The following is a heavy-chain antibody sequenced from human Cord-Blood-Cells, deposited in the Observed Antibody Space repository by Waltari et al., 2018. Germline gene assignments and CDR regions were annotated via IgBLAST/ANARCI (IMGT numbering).Heavy chain of an antibody. CDR2: IKQDGSGK. D-gene: IGHD3-16*02. V-gene: IGHV3-7*01. Sequence: EVQLVESGGGLVQPGGSLRLSCSASGFTFSSYWMSWVRQAPGKGLEWVANIKQDGSGKYDVDSVKGRFTISRDNAKNSLYLQMNSLRAEDTAVYYCARENRYYGMDVWGQGTTVTVSS. J-gene: IGHJ6*02. CDR1: GFTFSSYW. CDR3: ARENRYYGMDV.